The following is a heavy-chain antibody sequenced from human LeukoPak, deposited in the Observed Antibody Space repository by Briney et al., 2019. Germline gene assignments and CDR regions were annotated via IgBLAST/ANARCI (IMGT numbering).Heavy chain of an antibody. J-gene: IGHJ3*02. CDR2: IRYDGSNK. D-gene: IGHD6-13*01. V-gene: IGHV3-30*02. Sequence: GGSLRLSCAASGFTFSSYGVHWVRQAPGKGLEWVAFIRYDGSNKYYADSVKGRFTISRDYSKNTLYLQMNSLRAEDTAVYYCAKPDSIAAAGTFEAFDIWGQGTMVTVSS. CDR1: GFTFSSYG. CDR3: AKPDSIAAAGTFEAFDI.